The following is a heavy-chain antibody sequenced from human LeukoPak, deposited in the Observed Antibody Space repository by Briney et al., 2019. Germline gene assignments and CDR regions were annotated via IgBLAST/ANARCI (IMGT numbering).Heavy chain of an antibody. Sequence: ASVEVSCKASGYTFTGYYLHWVRQAPGQGLEWMGWINPNSGATDYAQNFQGRVTMARDTSITTAYMELSSLRSDDTAVYYCARGLSETGISDWGQGTLVTVSS. V-gene: IGHV1-2*02. D-gene: IGHD3-9*01. CDR2: INPNSGAT. CDR1: GYTFTGYY. J-gene: IGHJ4*02. CDR3: ARGLSETGISD.